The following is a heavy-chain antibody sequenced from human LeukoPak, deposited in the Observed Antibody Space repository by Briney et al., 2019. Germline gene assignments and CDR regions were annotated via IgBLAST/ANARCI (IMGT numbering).Heavy chain of an antibody. CDR1: GYTFTSYG. V-gene: IGHV1-18*01. CDR3: ARDRGTDFWSDYMDV. J-gene: IGHJ6*03. Sequence: GASVKVSCKASGYTFTSYGISWVRQAPGQGLEWMGWISAYNGNTNYAQKLQGRVTMTTDTSTSTAYMELRSLRSDDTAVYYCARDRGTDFWSDYMDVWGKGTTVTVSS. D-gene: IGHD3-3*01. CDR2: ISAYNGNT.